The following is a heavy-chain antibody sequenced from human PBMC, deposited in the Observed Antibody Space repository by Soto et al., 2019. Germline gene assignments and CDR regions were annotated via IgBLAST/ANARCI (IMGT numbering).Heavy chain of an antibody. J-gene: IGHJ4*02. CDR1: GCSISSYY. CDR3: ARELVGAFIFDY. CDR2: IYYSGST. Sequence: SETLSLTCTVSGCSISSYYWSWIRQPPGKGLEWIGYIYYSGSTNYNPSLKSRVTISVDTSKNQFSLKLSSVTAADTAVYYCARELVGAFIFDYWGQGTLVTVSS. V-gene: IGHV4-59*01. D-gene: IGHD1-26*01.